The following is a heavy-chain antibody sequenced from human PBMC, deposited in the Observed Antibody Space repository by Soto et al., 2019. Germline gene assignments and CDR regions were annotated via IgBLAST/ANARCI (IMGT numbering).Heavy chain of an antibody. D-gene: IGHD3-22*01. J-gene: IGHJ6*02. Sequence: GASVKVSCKASGYTFTSYGISWVRQAPGQGLEWMGWISAYNGNTNYAQKLQGRVTMTTDTSTSTAYMELRSLRSDDTAVYYCARRPGYYDSSGYYYYYGMDVWGQGTTVTVSS. CDR2: ISAYNGNT. CDR1: GYTFTSYG. CDR3: ARRPGYYDSSGYYYYYGMDV. V-gene: IGHV1-18*01.